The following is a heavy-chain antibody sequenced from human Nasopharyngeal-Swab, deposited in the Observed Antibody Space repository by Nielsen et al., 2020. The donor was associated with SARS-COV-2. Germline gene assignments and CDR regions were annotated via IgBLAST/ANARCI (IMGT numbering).Heavy chain of an antibody. CDR2: ISSNGGST. Sequence: GRSLRLSCSASGFTFSSYAMHWVRQAPGKGLEYVSAISSNGGSTYYADSVKGRFTISRDNSKNTLYLQMSSLRAEDTAVYYCVKGRAGFDPSYFDYWGQGTLVTVSS. CDR3: VKGRAGFDPSYFDY. V-gene: IGHV3-64D*06. CDR1: GFTFSSYA. J-gene: IGHJ4*02.